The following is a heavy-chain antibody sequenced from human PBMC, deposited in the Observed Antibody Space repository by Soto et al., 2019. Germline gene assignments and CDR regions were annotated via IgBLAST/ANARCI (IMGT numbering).Heavy chain of an antibody. V-gene: IGHV1-18*01. Sequence: QIQLLQSGAEVKKPGASVKVTCKASGYTFRNFSISWVRQAPGQGLEWMGWISAYNANANYAQKFKGRLTMTADTSTSTAYMELRSLRSDDTAVYYCARENSYFDYWGQGTLVTVSS. CDR1: GYTFRNFS. CDR2: ISAYNANA. J-gene: IGHJ4*02. CDR3: ARENSYFDY.